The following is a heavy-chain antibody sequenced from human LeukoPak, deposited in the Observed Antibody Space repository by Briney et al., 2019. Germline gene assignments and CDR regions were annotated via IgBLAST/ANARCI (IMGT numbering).Heavy chain of an antibody. D-gene: IGHD6-6*01. Sequence: ASVKVSCKASGYTFTSYGISWVRQAPGQGLEWMGWISAYNGNTNYAQKLQGRVTMTTDTSTSTAYMELRSLSSDDTAVYHCARVPQILYSSSPGFDYWGQGTLVTVSS. V-gene: IGHV1-18*01. J-gene: IGHJ4*02. CDR3: ARVPQILYSSSPGFDY. CDR1: GYTFTSYG. CDR2: ISAYNGNT.